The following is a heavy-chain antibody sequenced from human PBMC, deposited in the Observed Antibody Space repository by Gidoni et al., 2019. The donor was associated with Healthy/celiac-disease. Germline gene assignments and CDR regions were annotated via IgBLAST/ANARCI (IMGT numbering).Heavy chain of an antibody. CDR2: IWYDGSNK. V-gene: IGHV3-33*01. D-gene: IGHD4-17*01. CDR1: GFPCSSYG. CDR3: ARDSYGGNSPFGY. J-gene: IGHJ4*02. Sequence: QVQLVESGGGVVQPGRSLRLSCAASGFPCSSYGMHWVRPAPGKGLEWVAVIWYDGSNKYYADSGKGRFTISRDNSKNTLYLQMNSLRAEDTAVYYCARDSYGGNSPFGYWGQGTLVTVSS.